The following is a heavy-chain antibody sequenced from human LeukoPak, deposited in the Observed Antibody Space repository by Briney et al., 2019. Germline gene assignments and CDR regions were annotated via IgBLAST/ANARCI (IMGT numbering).Heavy chain of an antibody. CDR2: INHSGST. Sequence: PSETLSLTCAVYGGSFSGYYWSWIRQPPGKGLEWIGEINHSGSTNYNPSPKSRVTISVDTSKNQFSLKLSSVTAADTAVYYCARVLGSSYYYYCGMDVWGQGTTVTVSS. D-gene: IGHD2-15*01. J-gene: IGHJ6*02. V-gene: IGHV4-34*01. CDR3: ARVLGSSYYYYCGMDV. CDR1: GGSFSGYY.